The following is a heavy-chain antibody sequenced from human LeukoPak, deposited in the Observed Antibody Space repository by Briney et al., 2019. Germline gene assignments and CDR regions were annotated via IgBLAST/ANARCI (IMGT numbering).Heavy chain of an antibody. CDR3: ARSYYYDSSAKAAFDY. CDR2: IYYSGST. Sequence: SQTLSLTCTVSGGSISSGGYYWSWLRQHPGKGLEWIGYIYYSGSTYYNPSLKSRVTISVDTSKNQFSLKLSSVTAADTAVYYCARSYYYDSSAKAAFDYWGQGTLVTVSS. D-gene: IGHD3-22*01. CDR1: GGSISSGGYY. J-gene: IGHJ4*02. V-gene: IGHV4-31*03.